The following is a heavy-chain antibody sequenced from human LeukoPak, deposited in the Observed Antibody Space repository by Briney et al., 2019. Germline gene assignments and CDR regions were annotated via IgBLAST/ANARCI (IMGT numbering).Heavy chain of an antibody. V-gene: IGHV4-34*01. CDR3: ARGSVAGSTPLLDY. CDR2: INHSGST. Sequence: SETLSLTCAVYGGSFSGYYWSWIRQPPGKGLEWIGEINHSGSTNYNPSLKSRVTISVDTSKNQFSLKLSSVTAADTAVYYCARGSVAGSTPLLDYWGQGTLVTVSS. CDR1: GGSFSGYY. D-gene: IGHD6-19*01. J-gene: IGHJ4*02.